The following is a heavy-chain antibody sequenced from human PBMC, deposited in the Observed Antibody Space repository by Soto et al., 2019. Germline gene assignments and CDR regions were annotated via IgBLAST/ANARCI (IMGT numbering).Heavy chain of an antibody. CDR2: IVVGSGNT. J-gene: IGHJ4*02. Sequence: GASVKVSCKASGFTFTSSAVQWVRQARGQRLEWIGWIVVGSGNTNYAQKFQERVTITRDMSTSTAYMELSSLRSEDTAVYYCAADRNRYGVSGARCFDYWGQGTLVTVSS. CDR3: AADRNRYGVSGARCFDY. V-gene: IGHV1-58*01. D-gene: IGHD2-8*01. CDR1: GFTFTSSA.